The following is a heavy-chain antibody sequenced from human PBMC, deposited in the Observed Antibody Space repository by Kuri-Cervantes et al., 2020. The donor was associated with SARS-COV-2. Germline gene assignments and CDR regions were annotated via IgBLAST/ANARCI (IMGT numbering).Heavy chain of an antibody. Sequence: GSLRLSCTASGGSISSYYWSWIRQPPGKGLEWIGYISYSGSTNYNPYLKSRVTISVDTSKNQFSLKLTSVTAADTAVYFCAKLTPYFYDNSGYQTGWFDPCGQGIMVTVSS. V-gene: IGHV4-59*01. CDR3: AKLTPYFYDNSGYQTGWFDP. CDR2: ISYSGST. CDR1: GGSISSYY. J-gene: IGHJ5*02. D-gene: IGHD3-22*01.